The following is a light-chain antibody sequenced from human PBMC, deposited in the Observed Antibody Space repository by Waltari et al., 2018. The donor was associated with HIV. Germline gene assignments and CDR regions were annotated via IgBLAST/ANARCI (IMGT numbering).Light chain of an antibody. CDR3: AVWDESLNGNVI. CDR2: TNN. J-gene: IGLJ2*01. V-gene: IGLV1-44*01. CDR1: TSNIGSNA. Sequence: QSVLTQPPSTSGTPGQRVTISCSGSTSNIGSNAVNWYQQLPGTAPKLVIYTNNQRMPGVPDRFTGSKSGTSASLAISGLQSEDEAHYYCAVWDESLNGNVIFGGGTKLTVL.